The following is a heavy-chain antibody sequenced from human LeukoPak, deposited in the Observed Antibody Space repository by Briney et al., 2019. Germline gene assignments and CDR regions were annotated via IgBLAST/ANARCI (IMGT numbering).Heavy chain of an antibody. CDR3: ASGSLTVDY. CDR1: GYTFTSYG. V-gene: IGHV1-18*01. Sequence: GASVKVSCKASGYTFTSYGISWVRQAPGQGLEWMGWISAYNGNTNYAQKLQGRVTITADESTSTAYMELSSLRSEDTAVYYCASGSLTVDYWGQGTLVTVSS. CDR2: ISAYNGNT. D-gene: IGHD3-10*01. J-gene: IGHJ4*02.